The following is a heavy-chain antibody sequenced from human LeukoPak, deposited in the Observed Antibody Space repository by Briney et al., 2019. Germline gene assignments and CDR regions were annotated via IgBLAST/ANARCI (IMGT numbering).Heavy chain of an antibody. CDR1: GFTFNTYA. CDR2: IWYDGSNK. J-gene: IGHJ3*02. Sequence: GGSLRLSCAASGFTFNTYAIHWVRQAPGKGLEWVAVIWYDGSNKYYADSERGRFTISRDNSKNTLYLQMNSLRADDTAVYYCAKDFTDYYGSTNQAGAFDIWGQGTMVTVSS. CDR3: AKDFTDYYGSTNQAGAFDI. V-gene: IGHV3-33*06. D-gene: IGHD3-10*01.